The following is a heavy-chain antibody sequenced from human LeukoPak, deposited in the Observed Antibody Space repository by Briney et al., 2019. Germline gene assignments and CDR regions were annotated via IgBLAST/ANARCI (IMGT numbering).Heavy chain of an antibody. V-gene: IGHV3-7*01. D-gene: IGHD3-9*01. Sequence: AGGSLRLSCAASGFTFSSYAMSWVRQAPGKGLEWVANIKQDGSEKYYVDSVKGRFTISRDNAKNSLYLQMNSLRAEDTAVYYCARDVEVVLRYFDWLLLDYWGQGTLVTVSS. CDR2: IKQDGSEK. CDR3: ARDVEVVLRYFDWLLLDY. J-gene: IGHJ4*02. CDR1: GFTFSSYA.